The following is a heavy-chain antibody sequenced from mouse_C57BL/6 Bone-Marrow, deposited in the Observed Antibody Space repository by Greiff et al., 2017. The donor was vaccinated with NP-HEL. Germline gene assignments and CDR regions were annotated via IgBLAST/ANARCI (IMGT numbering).Heavy chain of an antibody. J-gene: IGHJ1*03. CDR1: GFTFSSYT. V-gene: IGHV5-9*01. CDR2: ISGGGGNT. D-gene: IGHD2-3*01. Sequence: EVQLVESGGGLVKPGGSLKLSCAASGFTFSSYTMSWVRQTPEKRLEWVATISGGGGNTYYPDSVKGRFTISRDNAKNTLYLQMSSLRSEDTALYYCARRRWLLQYFDVWGTGTTVTVSS. CDR3: ARRRWLLQYFDV.